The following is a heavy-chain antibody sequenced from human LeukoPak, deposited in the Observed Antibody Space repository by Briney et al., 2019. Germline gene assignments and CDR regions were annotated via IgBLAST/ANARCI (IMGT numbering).Heavy chain of an antibody. CDR2: IYYSGST. V-gene: IGHV4-31*03. CDR3: ARGPYGGSGYFSQHYYFDY. Sequence: SETLSLTCTVSGGSISSGGYYWGWIRQHPGKGLEWIGYIYYSGSTYYNPSLKSRVTISVDTSKNQFSLWLSSVTAADTAVYYCARGPYGGSGYFSQHYYFDYWGQGTLVTVSS. J-gene: IGHJ4*02. CDR1: GGSISSGGYY. D-gene: IGHD3-22*01.